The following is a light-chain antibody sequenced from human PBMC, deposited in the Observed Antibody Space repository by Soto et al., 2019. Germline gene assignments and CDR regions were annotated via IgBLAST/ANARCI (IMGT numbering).Light chain of an antibody. CDR1: SSDVGYYNY. Sequence: QSALTQPASVSGSPGQSITISCTGTSSDVGYYNYVSWYQQPPGKAPKLMIYEVSNRPSGVSNRFSGSKSGNTASLTISGLQAEDEGDYYCSSYTTSSTRVFGGGTKLTVL. CDR2: EVS. CDR3: SSYTTSSTRV. J-gene: IGLJ2*01. V-gene: IGLV2-14*01.